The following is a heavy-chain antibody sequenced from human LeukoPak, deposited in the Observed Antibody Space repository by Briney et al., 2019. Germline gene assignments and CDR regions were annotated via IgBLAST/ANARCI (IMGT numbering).Heavy chain of an antibody. J-gene: IGHJ5*02. Sequence: GGSLRLSCAASGFTFSSHAMSWVRQAPGKGLEWVSYISSSGSIIYYTDSVKGRFTISRDNAKNSLSLQMNSLRAEDTAVYYCARFMIREVTADNWFDPWGQGTLVTVSS. D-gene: IGHD3-10*01. V-gene: IGHV3-48*04. CDR1: GFTFSSHA. CDR3: ARFMIREVTADNWFDP. CDR2: ISSSGSII.